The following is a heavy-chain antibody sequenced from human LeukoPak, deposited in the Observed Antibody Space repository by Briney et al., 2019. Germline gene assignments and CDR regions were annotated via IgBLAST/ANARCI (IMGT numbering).Heavy chain of an antibody. CDR2: IYYSGST. Sequence: PSQTLSLTCTVSGGSISSSDYYWSWIRQPPGKGLEWIGYIYYSGSTYYNPSLKSRVTISVDTSKNQFSLKLSSVTAADTAVYYCARESIAARLGYYYYYMDVWGKGTTVTVSS. D-gene: IGHD6-6*01. CDR1: GGSISSSDYY. CDR3: ARESIAARLGYYYYYMDV. V-gene: IGHV4-30-4*08. J-gene: IGHJ6*03.